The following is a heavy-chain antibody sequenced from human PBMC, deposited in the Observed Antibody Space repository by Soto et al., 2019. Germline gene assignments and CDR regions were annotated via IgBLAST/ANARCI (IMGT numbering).Heavy chain of an antibody. J-gene: IGHJ3*02. CDR3: ASQANWGSGDAFDI. CDR1: GYTFTGYY. Sequence: ASVKVSCKASGYTFTGYYMHWVRQAPGQGLEWMGWINPNSGCTNYAQKFQGWVTMTRDTSISTAYMELSRLRSDDTAVYYCASQANWGSGDAFDIWGQGTMVTVSS. CDR2: INPNSGCT. D-gene: IGHD7-27*01. V-gene: IGHV1-2*04.